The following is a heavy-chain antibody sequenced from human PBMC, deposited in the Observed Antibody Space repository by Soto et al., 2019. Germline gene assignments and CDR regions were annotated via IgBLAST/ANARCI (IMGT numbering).Heavy chain of an antibody. V-gene: IGHV3-21*01. D-gene: IGHD2-2*01. CDR3: AREALSRSTGTYYFYGMDV. J-gene: IGHJ6*02. CDR1: GFTLRGYP. CDR2: ISSSSGDI. Sequence: EVQLVESGGGLVKPGESLRVSCAASGFTLRGYPMSWVRQAPGKGLEWVSSISSSSGDIYYADSLKGRFTISRDNAKNSLTLQVNSLRAEDTAVYYCAREALSRSTGTYYFYGMDVWGQGTTVTVSS.